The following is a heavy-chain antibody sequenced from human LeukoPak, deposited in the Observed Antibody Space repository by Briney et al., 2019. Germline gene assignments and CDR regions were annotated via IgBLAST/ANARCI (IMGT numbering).Heavy chain of an antibody. Sequence: PSETLSLTCTVSGGSISSYYWSWIRQPAGKGLEWIGRIYTSGSTNYNPSLKSRVTISVDTSKNQFSLKLSSVTAADTAVYYCARDLVVVPAAIPKFYYMDVWGKGTTVTVSS. D-gene: IGHD2-2*01. CDR1: GGSISSYY. CDR3: ARDLVVVPAAIPKFYYMDV. CDR2: IYTSGST. V-gene: IGHV4-4*07. J-gene: IGHJ6*03.